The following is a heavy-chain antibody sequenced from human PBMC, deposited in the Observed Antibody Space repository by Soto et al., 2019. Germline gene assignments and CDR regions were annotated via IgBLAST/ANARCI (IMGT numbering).Heavy chain of an antibody. D-gene: IGHD2-15*01. CDR1: GFTFSSYA. Sequence: GGSLRLSCAASGFTFSSYAMHWVRQAPGKGLEWVAVISYDGSNKYYADSVKGRFTISRDNSKNTLYLQMNSLRAEDTAVYYCARDLVYCSGGSCPYFDIWGQGTMVTVSS. V-gene: IGHV3-30-3*01. CDR2: ISYDGSNK. CDR3: ARDLVYCSGGSCPYFDI. J-gene: IGHJ3*02.